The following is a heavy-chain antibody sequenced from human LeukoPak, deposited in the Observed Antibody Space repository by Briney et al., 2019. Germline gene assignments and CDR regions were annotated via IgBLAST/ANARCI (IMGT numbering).Heavy chain of an antibody. CDR3: AQVYSPVTTADY. J-gene: IGHJ4*02. V-gene: IGHV3-74*01. D-gene: IGHD4-17*01. Sequence: PGGSLRLSCAASGFTFSSYSMHWVRQAPGKGLVWVSGINSNGSSTSYADSVKGRFTISRDNAKNTLYLQMNSLRAGDTAVVYCAQVYSPVTTADYSGQGTLVTVSS. CDR2: INSNGSST. CDR1: GFTFSSYS.